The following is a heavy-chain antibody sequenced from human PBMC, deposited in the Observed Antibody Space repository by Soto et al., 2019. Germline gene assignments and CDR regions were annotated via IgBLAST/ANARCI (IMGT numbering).Heavy chain of an antibody. CDR1: GGTFSTYA. Sequence: QVQLVQSGAEVKKPESSVKVSCKAPGGTFSTYAISWVRQAPGQGLEWMGGIIPMFGTANYAQRFQERVTMTGDESTSTVYMGLRSLRSEDTTVYFCASGIQLWLRRINNGYSGWGQGTLVTVSS. D-gene: IGHD5-18*01. V-gene: IGHV1-69*12. J-gene: IGHJ4*02. CDR2: IIPMFGTA. CDR3: ASGIQLWLRRINNGYSG.